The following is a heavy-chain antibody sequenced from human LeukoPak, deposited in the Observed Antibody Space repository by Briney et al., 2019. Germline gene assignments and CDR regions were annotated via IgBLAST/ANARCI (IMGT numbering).Heavy chain of an antibody. CDR3: ARKKRWPFDY. CDR2: INHSGST. Sequence: SETLSLTCAVYGGSFSGYYWSWIRQPPGKGLEWIGEINHSGSTNYNPSLKSRVTISVDTSKNQFSLKLSSVTAADTAVYYCARKKRWPFDYWGQGTLVTVSS. CDR1: GGSFSGYY. V-gene: IGHV4-34*01. D-gene: IGHD4-23*01. J-gene: IGHJ4*02.